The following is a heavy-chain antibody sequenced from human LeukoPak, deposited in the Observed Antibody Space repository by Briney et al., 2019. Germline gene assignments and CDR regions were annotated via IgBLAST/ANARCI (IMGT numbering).Heavy chain of an antibody. CDR3: ARHYYDSSGYKY. CDR1: GFTFSNHA. D-gene: IGHD3-22*01. Sequence: GGSLRLSCAASGFTFSNHAMNWVRQAPGKGLEWISYITSSSSTIYYADSVKGRFTISRDNAKNSLYLQMNSLRAEDTAVYYCARHYYDSSGYKYWGQGTLVTVSS. CDR2: ITSSSSTI. V-gene: IGHV3-48*04. J-gene: IGHJ4*02.